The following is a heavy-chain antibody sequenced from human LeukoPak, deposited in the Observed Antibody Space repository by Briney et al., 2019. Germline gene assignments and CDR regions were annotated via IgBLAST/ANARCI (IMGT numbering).Heavy chain of an antibody. CDR2: IYYSGST. V-gene: IGHV4-59*01. J-gene: IGHJ4*02. CDR3: ARGVPYGPSYEFFDY. Sequence: SETLSLTCTVSGGFITNYYWSWIRQPPGKGLECIGYIYYSGSTNYNPSLKSRVTISLHTSKNQFSLKLNPVTAADTAVYYCARGVPYGPSYEFFDYWGQGTLVTVSS. D-gene: IGHD3-10*01. CDR1: GGFITNYY.